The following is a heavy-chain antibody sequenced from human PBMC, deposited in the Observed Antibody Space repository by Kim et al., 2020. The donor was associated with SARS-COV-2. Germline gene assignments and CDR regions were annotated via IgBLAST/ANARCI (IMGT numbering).Heavy chain of an antibody. Sequence: SETLSLTCTVSGGSISSYYWSWIRQPPGKGLEWIGYIYYSGSTNYNPSLKSRVTISVDTSKNQFSLKLSSVTAADTAVYYCARDQGGGIDYWGQGTLVTV. CDR2: IYYSGST. J-gene: IGHJ4*02. CDR3: ARDQGGGIDY. CDR1: GGSISSYY. V-gene: IGHV4-59*01.